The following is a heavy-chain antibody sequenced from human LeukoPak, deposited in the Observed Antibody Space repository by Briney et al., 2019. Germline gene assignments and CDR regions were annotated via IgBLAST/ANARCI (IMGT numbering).Heavy chain of an antibody. V-gene: IGHV4-59*01. CDR3: ACYGDYDYWFDP. CDR2: IYYSGST. Sequence: SETLSLTCTVSGGSISSYYWSWIRQPPGKGLEWIGYIYYSGSTNYNPSLKSRVTISVDTSKNQFSLKLSSVTAADAAVYYCACYGDYDYWFDPWGQGTLVTVSS. D-gene: IGHD4-17*01. CDR1: GGSISSYY. J-gene: IGHJ5*02.